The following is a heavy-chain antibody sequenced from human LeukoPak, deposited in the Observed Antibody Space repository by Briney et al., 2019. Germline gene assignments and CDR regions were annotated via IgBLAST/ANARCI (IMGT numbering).Heavy chain of an antibody. CDR3: TRSDSDTGSGRHFDF. D-gene: IGHD1-26*01. V-gene: IGHV5-51*01. Sequence: GESLKISCKGSGYSFTNYWIAWVRQMPGKGLEWMGVVYPGDSDTRYSTSFQGQVTISADRSINTAYLQWSSLKASDTAMYYWTRSDSDTGSGRHFDFWGQGTLVTVSS. J-gene: IGHJ4*02. CDR1: GYSFTNYW. CDR2: VYPGDSDT.